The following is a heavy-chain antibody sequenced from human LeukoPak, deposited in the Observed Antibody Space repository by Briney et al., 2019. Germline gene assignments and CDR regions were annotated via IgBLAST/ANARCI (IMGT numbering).Heavy chain of an antibody. CDR2: INHSGST. Sequence: SEALSLPCAVYGGSFSGYYWSWIRQPPGKGLEWIGEINHSGSTNYNPSLKSRVTISVDTSKNQFSLKLSSVTAADTAVYYCARGLVGAMAGYWGQGTLVTVSS. J-gene: IGHJ4*02. CDR1: GGSFSGYY. V-gene: IGHV4-34*01. CDR3: ARGLVGAMAGY. D-gene: IGHD1-26*01.